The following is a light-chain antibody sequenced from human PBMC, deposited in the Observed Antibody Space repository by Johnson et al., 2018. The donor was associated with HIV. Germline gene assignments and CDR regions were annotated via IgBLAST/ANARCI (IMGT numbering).Light chain of an antibody. CDR1: SSNIGNNY. CDR3: GTWDSGLSAGGV. CDR2: ENN. J-gene: IGLJ1*01. V-gene: IGLV1-51*02. Sequence: QSVLTQPPSVSAAPGQKVTISCSGSSSNIGNNYVSWYQQLPGTAPKLLIYENNKRPSGIPDRFSGSKSGTSATLGITGLQTGDEADYYCGTWDSGLSAGGVFGTGTKGTVL.